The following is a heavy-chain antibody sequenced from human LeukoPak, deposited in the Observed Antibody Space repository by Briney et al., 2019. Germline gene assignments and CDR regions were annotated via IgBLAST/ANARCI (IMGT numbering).Heavy chain of an antibody. CDR3: ASRELGY. J-gene: IGHJ4*02. CDR2: INPDSGVT. CDR1: GYTFTGYF. V-gene: IGHV1-2*02. D-gene: IGHD1-26*01. Sequence: GASVKVSCKTSGYTFTGYFMHWVRQAPGQGLEWLGWINPDSGVTKYAQKFQGRVTMTRDTSISTAYMELSRLRSDDTAAYYCASRELGYWGQGTLVTVSS.